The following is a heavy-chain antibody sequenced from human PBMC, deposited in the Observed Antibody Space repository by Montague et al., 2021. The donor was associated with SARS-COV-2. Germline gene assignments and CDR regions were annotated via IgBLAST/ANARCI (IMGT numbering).Heavy chain of an antibody. D-gene: IGHD1-1*01. CDR3: ARAQNTCFIANCVNYFDV. V-gene: IGHV4-59*01. CDR2: VHYTGST. CDR1: GGSMSGYY. Sequence: SETLSLTCEVSGGSMSGYYWTWIRQSPGKGLEWICYVHYTGSTKYNPSLKTRFSLSLDTPKNHFSLHLSSVTAADTAIYFCARAQNTCFIANCVNYFDVWGLGALVTVSS. J-gene: IGHJ4*02.